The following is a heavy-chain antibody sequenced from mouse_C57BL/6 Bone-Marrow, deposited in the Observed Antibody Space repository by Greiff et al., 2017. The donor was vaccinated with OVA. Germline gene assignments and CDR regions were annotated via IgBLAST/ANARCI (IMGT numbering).Heavy chain of an antibody. V-gene: IGHV14-3*01. CDR1: GFNIKNTY. D-gene: IGHD2-3*01. Sequence: VQLKESVAELVRPGASVKLSCTASGFNIKNTYMHWVKQRPEQGLEWLGRIDPANGNTKYAPKFQGKATITADTSSNTAYLQLSSLTSEDTAIYYCARWLLRAGYYAMDYWGQGTSVTVSS. J-gene: IGHJ4*01. CDR3: ARWLLRAGYYAMDY. CDR2: IDPANGNT.